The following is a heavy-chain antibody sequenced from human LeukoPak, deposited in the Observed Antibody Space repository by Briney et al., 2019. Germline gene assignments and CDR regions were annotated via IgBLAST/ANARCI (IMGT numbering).Heavy chain of an antibody. Sequence: GGSLRLSCAASGFTFDDYAMHWVRQAPGKGLEWVSGISWNSGSIGYADSVKGRFTISRDNAKNSLYLQMNSLRAEDTALYYCAKDMGYSSSWYGGQGAFDIWGQGTMVTVSS. D-gene: IGHD6-13*01. CDR1: GFTFDDYA. CDR3: AKDMGYSSSWYGGQGAFDI. CDR2: ISWNSGSI. V-gene: IGHV3-9*01. J-gene: IGHJ3*02.